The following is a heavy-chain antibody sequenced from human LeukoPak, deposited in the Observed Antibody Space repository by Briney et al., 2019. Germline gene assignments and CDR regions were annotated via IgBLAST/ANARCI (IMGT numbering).Heavy chain of an antibody. CDR2: IYYSGST. J-gene: IGHJ6*03. V-gene: IGHV4-59*01. CDR3: ARDRQTSDYYYYYMDV. Sequence: SETLSLTCTVSGGSISSYYWSWIRQPPGKGLEWIGYIYYSGSTNYNPSLKSRVTISVDTSKNQFSLKLSSVTAADTAVYYCARDRQTSDYYYYYMDVWCKGTTVTVSS. D-gene: IGHD1-1*01. CDR1: GGSISSYY.